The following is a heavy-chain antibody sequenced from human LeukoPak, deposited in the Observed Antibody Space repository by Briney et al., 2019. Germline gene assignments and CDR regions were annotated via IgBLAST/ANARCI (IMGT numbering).Heavy chain of an antibody. D-gene: IGHD4-17*01. CDR3: ARVDYGDYGFDY. V-gene: IGHV3-66*01. CDR1: GFTVSSNY. J-gene: IGHJ4*02. Sequence: GVSLRLSCSASGFTVSSNYMSWVRQVPGEGLEWVSVIYSGGSTYYADSVKSRFNISRDNSKNTLYLQMNSLRAEDTAVYYCARVDYGDYGFDYGGRGTLDSVST. CDR2: IYSGGST.